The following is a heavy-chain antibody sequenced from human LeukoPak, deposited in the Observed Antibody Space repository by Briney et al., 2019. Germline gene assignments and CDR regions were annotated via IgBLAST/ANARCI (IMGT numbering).Heavy chain of an antibody. Sequence: ASVTVSFTASGYTFTNHYMHWVRQAPGQGRQRMGIINPSGGTTNYAQKFQGRVTLTRDTSTSKVYMELSSLTSEATAVYYCARALGVVAARGDWFDPWGQGTLVTVSS. CDR2: INPSGGTT. D-gene: IGHD2-15*01. CDR1: GYTFTNHY. CDR3: ARALGVVAARGDWFDP. V-gene: IGHV1-46*01. J-gene: IGHJ5*02.